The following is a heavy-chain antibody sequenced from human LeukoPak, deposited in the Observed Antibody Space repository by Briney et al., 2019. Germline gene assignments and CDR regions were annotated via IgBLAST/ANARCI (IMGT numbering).Heavy chain of an antibody. D-gene: IGHD3-22*01. CDR1: GAALREYY. J-gene: IGHJ4*02. CDR3: VRQGTNSGYYLLDY. V-gene: IGHV4-34*01. Sequence: PSETLSLTCAVYGAALREYYWSWIRQSPGKGLEWIGEVAHKGPTVYSPTLNRKYNPSFKSRVTMSVDPSKNQFSLKLTSVTVADTATYYCVRQGTNSGYYLLDYWGQGHLVIVSS. CDR2: VAHKGPTVYSPTLNR.